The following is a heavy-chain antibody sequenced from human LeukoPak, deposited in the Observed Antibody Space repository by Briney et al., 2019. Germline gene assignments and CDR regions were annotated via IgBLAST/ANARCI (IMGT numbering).Heavy chain of an antibody. CDR2: TSSSSSYI. Sequence: GGSLRLSCAASGFTFSSYSMNWVRQAPGKGLEWVSSTSSSSSYIYYADSVKGRFTISRDNAKNSLYLQMNSLRAEDTAVYYCARGDKRTKYNWFDPWGQGTLVTVSS. J-gene: IGHJ5*02. CDR1: GFTFSSYS. D-gene: IGHD2-21*02. V-gene: IGHV3-21*01. CDR3: ARGDKRTKYNWFDP.